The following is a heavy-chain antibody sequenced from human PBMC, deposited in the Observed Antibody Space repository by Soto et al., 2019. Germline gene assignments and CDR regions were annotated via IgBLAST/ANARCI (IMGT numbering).Heavy chain of an antibody. V-gene: IGHV3-7*01. CDR3: MRDRNWSPH. Sequence: VQMVQSGGGLVQPGGSLRLSCAVSGFTFSAFRMTWVRQAPGRGLEWVATINHDGSEKYYVDSVTGRFTISRDNAKSSLYLQMNSLQSEDTGVYYCMRDRNWSPHWGQGTEVTVSS. CDR2: INHDGSEK. CDR1: GFTFSAFR. J-gene: IGHJ4*02.